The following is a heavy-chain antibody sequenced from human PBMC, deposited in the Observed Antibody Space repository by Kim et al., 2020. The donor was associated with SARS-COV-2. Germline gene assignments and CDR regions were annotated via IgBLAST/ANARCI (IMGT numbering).Heavy chain of an antibody. J-gene: IGHJ3*02. CDR1: GGSINNYY. CDR2: IFYTGST. V-gene: IGHV4-59*08. D-gene: IGHD3-10*01. CDR3: ARRPYGAAYNYFGFRAFD. Sequence: SETLSLTCTVSGGSINNYYWSWVRQPPGKGLEWIGYIFYTGSTDYNPSLKSRVTISVDTSKNQFSLRLNSVTAADTAVYFCARRPYGAAYNYFGFRAFD.